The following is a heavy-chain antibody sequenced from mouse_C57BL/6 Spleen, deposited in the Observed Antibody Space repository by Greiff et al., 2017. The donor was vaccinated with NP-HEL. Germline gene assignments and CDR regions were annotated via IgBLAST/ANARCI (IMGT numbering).Heavy chain of an antibody. CDR2: IDPETGDT. D-gene: IGHD2-3*01. Sequence: EVQLVESGAELVRPGASVKLSCTASGFNIKDDYMHWVKQRHEQGLAWLGWIDPETGDTEYASKFQGKATITADTSSNTAYLQLSSLTSEDTAVYYCTTRDDPWLAYWGQGTLVTVSA. CDR1: GFNIKDDY. V-gene: IGHV14-4*01. J-gene: IGHJ3*01. CDR3: TTRDDPWLAY.